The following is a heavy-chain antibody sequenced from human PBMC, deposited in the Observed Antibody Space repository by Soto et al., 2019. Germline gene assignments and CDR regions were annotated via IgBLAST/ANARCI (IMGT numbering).Heavy chain of an antibody. CDR3: ARFDSYDSSGSPGGVFEI. V-gene: IGHV1-2*04. Sequence: GASVKVSCKASGYTFTGYYMHWVRQAPGQGLEWMGWINPNSGGTNYAQKFQGWVTMTRDTSISTAYMELSRLRSDDTAVYYCARFDSYDSSGSPGGVFEIWGKGTMVPVSS. CDR2: INPNSGGT. J-gene: IGHJ3*02. CDR1: GYTFTGYY. D-gene: IGHD3-22*01.